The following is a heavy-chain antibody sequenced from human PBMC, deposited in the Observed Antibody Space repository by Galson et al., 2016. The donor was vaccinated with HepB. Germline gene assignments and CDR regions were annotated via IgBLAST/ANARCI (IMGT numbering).Heavy chain of an antibody. J-gene: IGHJ4*02. D-gene: IGHD3-10*01. CDR1: RFTFDNYG. V-gene: IGHV3-23*01. CDR3: AKTPPQIYFGEIYYFDY. CDR2: ISSSGSRT. Sequence: SLRLSCAASRFTFDNYGMTWVRQAPGKGLEWVSAISSSGSRTHYADSVKGRFTISRDNSNNMLYLQMHNLRAEDTAVYYCAKTPPQIYFGEIYYFDYWGQGTLVTVSS.